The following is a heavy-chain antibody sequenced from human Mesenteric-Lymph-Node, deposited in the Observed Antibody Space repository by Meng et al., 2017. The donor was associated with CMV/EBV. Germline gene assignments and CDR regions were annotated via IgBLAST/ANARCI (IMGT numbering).Heavy chain of an antibody. D-gene: IGHD6-13*01. J-gene: IGHJ4*02. Sequence: SGYTFTGYYMHWVRPAPGQGLEWMGWINPNSGGTNYAQKFQGWITMTRDTSITTAYMELSRLRSDDTAVYYCARGRRPDSSSWFLDYWGQGTLVTVSS. V-gene: IGHV1-2*04. CDR3: ARGRRPDSSSWFLDY. CDR1: GYTFTGYY. CDR2: INPNSGGT.